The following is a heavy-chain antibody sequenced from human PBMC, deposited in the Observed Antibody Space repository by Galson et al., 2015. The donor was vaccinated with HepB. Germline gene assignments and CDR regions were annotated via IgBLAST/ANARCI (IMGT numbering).Heavy chain of an antibody. Sequence: SLRLSCAASRFTFSNYAMSWVRQAPGKGLEWVSTISGSGGYTYYSDSVKGRFTISRDNSKNTLYLQMNSLRAEDTAVYYCAKDEGPWVYYGSGTWGQGTPVTVSS. CDR3: AKDEGPWVYYGSGT. V-gene: IGHV3-23*01. CDR1: RFTFSNYA. D-gene: IGHD3-10*01. CDR2: ISGSGGYT. J-gene: IGHJ5*02.